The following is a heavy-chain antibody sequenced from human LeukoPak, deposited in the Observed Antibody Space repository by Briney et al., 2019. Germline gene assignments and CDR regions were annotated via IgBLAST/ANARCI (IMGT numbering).Heavy chain of an antibody. CDR1: GFTFSDYY. CDR2: IRYDGSNK. CDR3: AKDPKTFYDILTGYYI. D-gene: IGHD3-9*01. V-gene: IGHV3-30*02. J-gene: IGHJ4*02. Sequence: GGSLRLSCAASGFTFSDYYMSWIRQAPGKGLEWVAFIRYDGSNKYYADSVKGRFTISRDNSKNTLYLQMNSLRAEDTAVYYCAKDPKTFYDILTGYYIWGQGTLVTVSS.